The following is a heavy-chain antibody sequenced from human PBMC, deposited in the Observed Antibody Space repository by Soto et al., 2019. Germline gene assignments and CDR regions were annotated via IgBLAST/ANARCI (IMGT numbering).Heavy chain of an antibody. V-gene: IGHV4-39*01. CDR2: IYYSGST. Sequence: SSETLSLTCTVSGGSISSSSDYWGWIRQPPGKGLEWIGSIYYSGSTYYNPSLKSRVTISVDTSKNQFSLKLSSVTAADTAVYYCARVCGDLGMERRFILQLVAEGWFDPWGQGTLVTVSS. D-gene: IGHD1-1*01. CDR1: GGSISSSSDY. CDR3: ARVCGDLGMERRFILQLVAEGWFDP. J-gene: IGHJ5*02.